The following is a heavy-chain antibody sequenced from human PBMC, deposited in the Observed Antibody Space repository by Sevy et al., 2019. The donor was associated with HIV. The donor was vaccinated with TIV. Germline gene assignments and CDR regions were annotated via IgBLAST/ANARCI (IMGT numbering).Heavy chain of an antibody. CDR3: ARYGGSYYGRGTLDYYYGMDV. CDR2: IIPIFGTA. CDR1: GGTFSSYA. V-gene: IGHV1-69*13. Sequence: ASVKVSCKASGGTFSSYAISWVRQAPGQGLEWMGGIIPIFGTANYAQKFQGRVTITADESTSTAYMELSSLRSEDTAVYYCARYGGSYYGRGTLDYYYGMDVWGQGTTVTVSS. D-gene: IGHD1-26*01. J-gene: IGHJ6*02.